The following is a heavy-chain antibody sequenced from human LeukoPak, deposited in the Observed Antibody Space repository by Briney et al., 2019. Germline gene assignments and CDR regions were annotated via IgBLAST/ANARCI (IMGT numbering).Heavy chain of an antibody. CDR2: INHSGST. Sequence: SGTLSLTCAVYGGSFSGYYWSWIRQPPGKGLEWIGEINHSGSTNYNPSLKSRVTISVDTSKNQFSLKLSSVTAADTAVYYCASWGGDGYFDYWGQGTLVTVSS. D-gene: IGHD3-10*01. J-gene: IGHJ4*02. CDR3: ASWGGDGYFDY. V-gene: IGHV4-34*01. CDR1: GGSFSGYY.